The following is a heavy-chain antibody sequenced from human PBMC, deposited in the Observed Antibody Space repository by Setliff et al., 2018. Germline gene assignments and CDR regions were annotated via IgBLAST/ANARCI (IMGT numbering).Heavy chain of an antibody. D-gene: IGHD2-15*01. CDR3: ARGRGPDIVVTIPGDY. CDR2: ISPYSGKT. CDR1: GYNFITLG. J-gene: IGHJ4*02. V-gene: IGHV1-18*01. Sequence: ASVKVSCKTSGYNFITLGINWVRQAPGQGLEWVGWISPYSGKTDYAQKFQDRVIMTIDSATTTAYTELKTLRSDDTAVYYCARGRGPDIVVTIPGDYWGQGTQVTVSS.